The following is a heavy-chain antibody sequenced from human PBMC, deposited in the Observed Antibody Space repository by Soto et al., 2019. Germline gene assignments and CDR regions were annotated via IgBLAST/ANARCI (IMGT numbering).Heavy chain of an antibody. D-gene: IGHD6-19*01. CDR2: INPSDGST. CDR1: GYTFTSYY. Sequence: ASVKVSCKASGYTFTSYYMHWVRQAPGQGLEWMGIINPSDGSTSYAQKFQGRVTMTRDTSTSTVYMELSSLRSEDTAVYYCAKDLHPGIAVVRDTGYDYWGQGTLVTVSS. J-gene: IGHJ4*02. V-gene: IGHV1-46*01. CDR3: AKDLHPGIAVVRDTGYDY.